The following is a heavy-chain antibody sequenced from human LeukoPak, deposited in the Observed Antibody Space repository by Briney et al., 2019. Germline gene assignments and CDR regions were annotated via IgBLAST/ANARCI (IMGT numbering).Heavy chain of an antibody. CDR1: GYSFTDYY. J-gene: IGHJ4*02. Sequence: ASVKVSCKASGYSFTDYYMHWVRQAPGQGLEWMGWINPNSGGTNFAQKFQGRVTMTRDTSITTAYMELSRLRSDDTAVYYYASGYCSGGSCLSFDCWGQGALVTVSS. V-gene: IGHV1-2*02. CDR3: ASGYCSGGSCLSFDC. D-gene: IGHD2-15*01. CDR2: INPNSGGT.